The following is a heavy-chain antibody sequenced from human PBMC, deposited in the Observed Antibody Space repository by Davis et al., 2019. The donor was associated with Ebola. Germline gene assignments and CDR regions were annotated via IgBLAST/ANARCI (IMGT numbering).Heavy chain of an antibody. CDR3: VRAPRGYSYGYPFPFGMDV. V-gene: IGHV3-7*01. CDR2: IKQDGSEK. J-gene: IGHJ6*02. CDR1: GFTFSSYW. Sequence: GESLKISCAASGFTFSSYWMSWVRQAPGKGLEWVANIKQDGSEKYYVDSVKGRFTISRDNAKNSLYLQMNSLRAEDTAVYYCVRAPRGYSYGYPFPFGMDVWGQGTTVTVSS. D-gene: IGHD5-18*01.